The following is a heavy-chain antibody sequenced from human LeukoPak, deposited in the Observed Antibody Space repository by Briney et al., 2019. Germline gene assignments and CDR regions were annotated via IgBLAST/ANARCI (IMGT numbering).Heavy chain of an antibody. D-gene: IGHD3-9*01. CDR3: ARDVRETLRYFDWLSERYGMDV. CDR1: GFTFSAYY. J-gene: IGHJ6*02. Sequence: GGYLRLFCAASGFTFSAYYMSWIRQAPGEGLEWVSYISSSGSTIYYADSVKGRFTISRDNAKNSLYLQMNSLRAEDTAVYYCARDVRETLRYFDWLSERYGMDVWGQGTTVTVSS. V-gene: IGHV3-11*01. CDR2: ISSSGSTI.